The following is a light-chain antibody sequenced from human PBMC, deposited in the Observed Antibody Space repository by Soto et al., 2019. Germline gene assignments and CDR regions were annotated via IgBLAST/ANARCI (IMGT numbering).Light chain of an antibody. Sequence: SALTHPPSASGTPGQRVTISCSGSSSNLESNTVTWYQQLPGTAPKLVIYSNYDRPSGVPDRFSGSTSGTSASLVIRGLQSEDEADYYCAAWDDILNGYVFGGGTKVTVL. CDR3: AAWDDILNGYV. J-gene: IGLJ1*01. V-gene: IGLV1-44*01. CDR2: SNY. CDR1: SSNLESNT.